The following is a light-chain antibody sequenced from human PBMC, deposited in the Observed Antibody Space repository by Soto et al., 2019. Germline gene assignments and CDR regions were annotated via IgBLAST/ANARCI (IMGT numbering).Light chain of an antibody. V-gene: IGLV2-8*01. CDR1: SSDVGGYNY. CDR2: EVN. CDR3: NSYAGSPYV. Sequence: QSVLTQPPSASGSPGQSVPISCTGTSSDVGGYNYVSWYQQHPGKAPKLMIYEVNKRPSGVPDRFSGSKSGNTASLTVSGLQAEDEADYYCNSYAGSPYVFGTGTKVTVL. J-gene: IGLJ1*01.